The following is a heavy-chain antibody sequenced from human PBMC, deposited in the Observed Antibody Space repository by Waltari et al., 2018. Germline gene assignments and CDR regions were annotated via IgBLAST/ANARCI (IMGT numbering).Heavy chain of an antibody. J-gene: IGHJ5*02. CDR3: ASVDSYGYGWFDP. V-gene: IGHV4-39*07. CDR2: IYYSGGT. CDR1: GGSISSSSYY. Sequence: QLQLQESGPGLVKPSETLSLTCTVSGGSISSSSYYWGWIRQPPGKGLEWIGSIYYSGGTYYNPSLKSRVTISVDTSKNQFSLKLSSVTAADTAVYYCASVDSYGYGWFDPWGQGTLVTVSS. D-gene: IGHD5-18*01.